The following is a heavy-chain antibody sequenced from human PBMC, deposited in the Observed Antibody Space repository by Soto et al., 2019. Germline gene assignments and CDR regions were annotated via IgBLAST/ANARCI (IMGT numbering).Heavy chain of an antibody. Sequence: QVQLVQSGAEVREPGASVKVSCQASGYTFTSHYINWVRQTTGQGLQWMGWIRPDTGATGYAQIFQGRVTMTRDTSITTAYMELTSLKSEDTAVYYCARAPYHYGSGTYWVFWGQGTLVTVTS. J-gene: IGHJ4*02. CDR2: IRPDTGAT. V-gene: IGHV1-8*01. CDR1: GYTFTSHY. CDR3: ARAPYHYGSGTYWVF. D-gene: IGHD3-10*01.